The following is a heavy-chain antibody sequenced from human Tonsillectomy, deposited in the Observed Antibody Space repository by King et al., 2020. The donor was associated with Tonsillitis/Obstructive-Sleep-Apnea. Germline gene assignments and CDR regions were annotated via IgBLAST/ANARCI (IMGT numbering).Heavy chain of an antibody. J-gene: IGHJ6*03. CDR3: ARAGYDFWSGSYYYYYYYMDV. CDR2: IWYDGMNK. D-gene: IGHD3-3*01. CDR1: GFTFSSYG. V-gene: IGHV3-33*01. Sequence: QVQLVESGGGVVQPGRSLRLACAASGFTFSSYGMHCVRQAPGKGLEWVAVIWYDGMNKYYADSGKGRFTISLDNSKNTLFLQMNSLRAEDTAVYYCARAGYDFWSGSYYYYYYYMDVWGKGTTVTVSS.